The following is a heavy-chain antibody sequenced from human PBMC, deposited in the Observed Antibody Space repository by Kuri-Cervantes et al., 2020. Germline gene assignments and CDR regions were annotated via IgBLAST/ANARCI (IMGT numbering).Heavy chain of an antibody. V-gene: IGHV3-7*01. CDR1: GSTFSNYA. D-gene: IGHD6-13*01. J-gene: IGHJ4*02. CDR3: ARALEGSSCFDY. CDR2: IKQGGSEK. Sequence: GESLKISCAASGSTFSNYAMNWVRQAPGKGLEWVANIKQGGSEKYYVDSVKGRFTISRDNAKDSLYLQMNSLRAEDTAVYYCARALEGSSCFDYWGQGTLVTVSS.